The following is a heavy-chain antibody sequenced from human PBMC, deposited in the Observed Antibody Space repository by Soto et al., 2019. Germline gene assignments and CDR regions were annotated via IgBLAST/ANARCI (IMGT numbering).Heavy chain of an antibody. CDR3: AKVPSGSSSRRRYMDV. D-gene: IGHD6-6*01. CDR2: ISGSGGST. V-gene: IGHV3-23*01. CDR1: GFTFSSYA. Sequence: GGSLRLSCAASGFTFSSYAMSWVRQAPGKGLEWVSAISGSGGSTYYADSVKGRFTISRDNSKNTLYLQMNSLRAEDTAGYYCAKVPSGSSSRRRYMDVWGKGTTVTVSS. J-gene: IGHJ6*03.